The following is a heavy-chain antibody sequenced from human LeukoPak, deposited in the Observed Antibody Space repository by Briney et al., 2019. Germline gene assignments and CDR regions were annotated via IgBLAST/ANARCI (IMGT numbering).Heavy chain of an antibody. Sequence: GGSLRLSCAASGFTFSYYWMSWVRQAPGKGLEWVANIKQDGSENYYVDSERGRFTISRDNAKNSLYLQMDSLSAEDTAVYYCARDLIYGMDVWGQGTTVTVSS. D-gene: IGHD2-21*01. CDR3: ARDLIYGMDV. CDR1: GFTFSYYW. V-gene: IGHV3-7*01. J-gene: IGHJ6*02. CDR2: IKQDGSEN.